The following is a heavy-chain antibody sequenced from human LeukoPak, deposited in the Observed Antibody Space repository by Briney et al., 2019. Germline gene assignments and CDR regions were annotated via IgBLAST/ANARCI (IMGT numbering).Heavy chain of an antibody. CDR3: ATSGGSGWYGQSYFDY. D-gene: IGHD6-19*01. V-gene: IGHV3-7*01. Sequence: GSLRLSCAASGFTFRSYWMSWVGQAPGKGLEWVANIKQDGSEKYYADSVKGRFTISRDNAKNSLYLLMNSLRAEDTAVYYCATSGGSGWYGQSYFDYWGQGTLIPVSS. J-gene: IGHJ4*02. CDR2: IKQDGSEK. CDR1: GFTFRSYW.